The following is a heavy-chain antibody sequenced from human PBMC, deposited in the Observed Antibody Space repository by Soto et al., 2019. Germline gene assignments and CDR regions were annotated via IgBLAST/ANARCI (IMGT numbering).Heavy chain of an antibody. V-gene: IGHV3-11*01. CDR3: AGDSNWFHS. Sequence: QVQLVESGGGLVRPGASLRLSCVASGFSFSDYTMTWIRQAPGKGLECFSYITASGSDIYYIDSVKGRFTISRDNAKNSLYLQMNSLRVEDTAIYYCAGDSNWFHSWGQGTLVTVSS. CDR2: ITASGSDI. J-gene: IGHJ5*01. CDR1: GFSFSDYT.